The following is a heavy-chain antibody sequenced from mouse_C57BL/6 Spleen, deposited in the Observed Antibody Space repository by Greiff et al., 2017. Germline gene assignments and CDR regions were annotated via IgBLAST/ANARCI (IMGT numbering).Heavy chain of an antibody. V-gene: IGHV1-53*01. CDR2: INPSNGGT. CDR3: ARVETRNYAMDY. Sequence: QVQLQQPGTELVKPGASVKLSCKASGYTFTSYWMHWVKQRPGQGLEWIGNINPSNGGTNYNEKFKSKATLTVDKSSSPAYMQLSSLTSEDSAVYYCARVETRNYAMDYWGQGTSVTVSS. J-gene: IGHJ4*01. CDR1: GYTFTSYW.